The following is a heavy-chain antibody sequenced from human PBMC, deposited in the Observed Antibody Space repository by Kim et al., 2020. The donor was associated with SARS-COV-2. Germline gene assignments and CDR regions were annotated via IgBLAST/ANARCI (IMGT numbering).Heavy chain of an antibody. CDR1: GFTFNKFG. CDR2: INSDGITT. D-gene: IGHD1-26*01. J-gene: IGHJ6*02. CDR3: GRGSSYGMDV. Sequence: GGSLRLSCAASGFTFNKFGMHWVRQAPGKGLVWVSRINSDGITTMYADSVKGRFTISRDDAKNTLFLQMNSLRTEDTAVYYCGRGSSYGMDVWGQGTTVTVSS. V-gene: IGHV3-74*03.